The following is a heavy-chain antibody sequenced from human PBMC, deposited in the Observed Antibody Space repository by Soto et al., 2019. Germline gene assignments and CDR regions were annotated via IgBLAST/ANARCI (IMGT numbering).Heavy chain of an antibody. CDR1: GGTFSSYA. D-gene: IGHD2-21*02. V-gene: IGHV1-69*12. Sequence: QVQLVQSGAEVKKPGSSVKVSCKASGGTFSSYAISWVRQAPGQGLEWMGGIIPIFGTANYAQKFQGRVTITADESTSTAYMELSSLRSEDTAVYYCARPKDCGGYCYRGEFDYWGQGTLVTVSS. J-gene: IGHJ4*02. CDR3: ARPKDCGGYCYRGEFDY. CDR2: IIPIFGTA.